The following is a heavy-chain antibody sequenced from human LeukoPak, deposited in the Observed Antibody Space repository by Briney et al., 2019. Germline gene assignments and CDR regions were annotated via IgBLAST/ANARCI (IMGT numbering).Heavy chain of an antibody. J-gene: IGHJ5*02. CDR2: ISYDGSNK. CDR3: ARDRCVSCPAWNWFDP. V-gene: IGHV3-30*04. CDR1: GFTFNNYA. D-gene: IGHD2-2*01. Sequence: PGRSLRLSCAASGFTFNNYAMHWVRQAPGKGLEWVAVISYDGSNKYYADSVKGRFTISRDDSKCTLYLQMNTLRAEDTAVYYCARDRCVSCPAWNWFDPWGQGTLVTVSP.